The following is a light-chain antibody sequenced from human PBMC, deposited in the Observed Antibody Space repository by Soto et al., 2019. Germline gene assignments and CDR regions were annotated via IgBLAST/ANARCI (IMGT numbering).Light chain of an antibody. CDR2: AAS. J-gene: IGKJ4*01. V-gene: IGKV1-9*01. Sequence: DIQMTQSPSSVSASVGDRVTITCRASQGISSYLAWCQQKPGKAPKLLIYAASTLQSGVPSRFSGSGSGTDFTLTISSLQPEDFATYYCQQHSTYPLTFGGGTKVEIK. CDR1: QGISSY. CDR3: QQHSTYPLT.